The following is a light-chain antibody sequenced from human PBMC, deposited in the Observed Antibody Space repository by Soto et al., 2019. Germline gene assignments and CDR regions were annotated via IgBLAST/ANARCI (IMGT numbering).Light chain of an antibody. CDR1: HNISSW. V-gene: IGKV1-5*03. CDR2: KAS. J-gene: IGKJ1*01. Sequence: DIQMTQSPSTLSTSVGDRVTITCRASHNISSWLAWYQQKPGKAPKLLIYKASSLESGVPSRFSGSGSGTEFTLTISSLQPDDFATYYCQQYNSYWTFGQGTKV. CDR3: QQYNSYWT.